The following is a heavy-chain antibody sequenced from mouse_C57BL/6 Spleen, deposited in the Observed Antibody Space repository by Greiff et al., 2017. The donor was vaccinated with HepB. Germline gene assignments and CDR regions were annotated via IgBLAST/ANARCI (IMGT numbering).Heavy chain of an antibody. D-gene: IGHD5-1*01. V-gene: IGHV5-4*01. Sequence: EVKLMESGGGLVKPGGSLKLSCAASGFTFSSYAMSWVRQTPEKRLEWVATISDGGSYTYYPDNVKGRFTISRDNAKNNLYLQMSHLKSEDTAMYYCAREWSNYFDYWGQGTTLTVSS. CDR2: ISDGGSYT. CDR3: AREWSNYFDY. J-gene: IGHJ2*01. CDR1: GFTFSSYA.